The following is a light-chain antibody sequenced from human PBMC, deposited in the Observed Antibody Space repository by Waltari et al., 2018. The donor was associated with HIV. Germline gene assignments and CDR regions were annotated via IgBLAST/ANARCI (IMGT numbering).Light chain of an antibody. CDR3: QAWDTSGVV. CDR2: QDN. J-gene: IGLJ2*01. Sequence: SSELIQPPSMSVSPGQTASITCSGDKLGNKYASWYQQKPGQSPVLGMYQDNKRPSDIPGRFSGSNSGDTATLTISGTQALDEADYYCQAWDTSGVVFGGGTKLTVL. CDR1: KLGNKY. V-gene: IGLV3-1*01.